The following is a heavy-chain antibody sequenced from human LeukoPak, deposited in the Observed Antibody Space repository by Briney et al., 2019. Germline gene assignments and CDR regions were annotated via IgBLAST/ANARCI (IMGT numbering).Heavy chain of an antibody. V-gene: IGHV4-59*01. Sequence: PSETLSLTCTVSGGSISSYYWSWIRQPPGKGLEWIGYIYYSGSTNYNPSLKSRVTISVDTSKNQFSLKLSSVTAADTAVYYCARTSRFGEYLEYWGQGTLVTVSS. CDR2: IYYSGST. CDR3: ARTSRFGEYLEY. CDR1: GGSISSYY. J-gene: IGHJ4*02. D-gene: IGHD3-10*01.